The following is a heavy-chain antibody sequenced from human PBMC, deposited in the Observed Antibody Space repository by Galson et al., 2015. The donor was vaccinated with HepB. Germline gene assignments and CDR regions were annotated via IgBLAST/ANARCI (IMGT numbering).Heavy chain of an antibody. D-gene: IGHD2-8*01. J-gene: IGHJ5*02. CDR1: GYTFTSYG. CDR2: ISAYNGNT. Sequence: SVKVSCKASGYTFTSYGISWVRQAPGQGLEWMGWISAYNGNTNYAQKLQGRVTMTTDTSTSTAYMELRSLRSDDTAVYYWARGFGYCTNGVCHPYNWFDPWGQGTLVTVSS. CDR3: ARGFGYCTNGVCHPYNWFDP. V-gene: IGHV1-18*01.